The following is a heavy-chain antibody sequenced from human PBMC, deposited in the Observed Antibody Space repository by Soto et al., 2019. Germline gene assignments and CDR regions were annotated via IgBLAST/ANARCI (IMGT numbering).Heavy chain of an antibody. D-gene: IGHD6-19*01. CDR2: ITSDTKTI. Sequence: EVQLVASGGDLVQRVGSLRLSCAASGFTFNIYSMNWVRQAPGKGLEWFSYITSDTKTIKYADSVKGRFTISRDNAKNSVYLQMNSLRDEDTAVYYCARSVEGHFDYWGQGTVVTVSS. CDR1: GFTFNIYS. CDR3: ARSVEGHFDY. J-gene: IGHJ4*02. V-gene: IGHV3-48*02.